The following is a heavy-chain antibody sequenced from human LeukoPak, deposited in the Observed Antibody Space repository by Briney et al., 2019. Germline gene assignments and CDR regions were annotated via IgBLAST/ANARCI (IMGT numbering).Heavy chain of an antibody. J-gene: IGHJ4*02. CDR1: GYTFTGYY. Sequence: GASVKVSCKASGYTFTGYYMHWVRQAPGQGLEWMGWINPNSGGTNYAQKFQGRVTMTRDTSISTAYMELSRLRSDGTAVYYCARGRPEMATTHPVDYWGQGTLVTVSS. CDR3: ARGRPEMATTHPVDY. D-gene: IGHD5-24*01. CDR2: INPNSGGT. V-gene: IGHV1-2*02.